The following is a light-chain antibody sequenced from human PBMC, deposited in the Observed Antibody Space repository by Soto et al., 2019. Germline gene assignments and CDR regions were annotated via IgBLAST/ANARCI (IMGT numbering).Light chain of an antibody. V-gene: IGKV3-20*01. CDR1: LSLSSF. CDR2: GVS. CDR3: QQYGSAPMFT. Sequence: DIVLTQSPGTLSLSPGERATLSCRASLSLSSFLAWYQQKPGQAPRLLIYGVSRRATGVTDRFSGSGYGTDFTLTIASLEPEDFAVYYCQQYGSAPMFTFGQGTKLESK. J-gene: IGKJ2*01.